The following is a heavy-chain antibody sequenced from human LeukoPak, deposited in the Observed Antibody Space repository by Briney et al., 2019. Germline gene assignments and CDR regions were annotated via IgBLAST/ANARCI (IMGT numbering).Heavy chain of an antibody. J-gene: IGHJ4*02. CDR3: ARGAGDDTSGSRMKGAFDY. V-gene: IGHV3-53*04. CDR2: IYSGGTT. CDR1: GFTFSSYA. Sequence: GGSLRLSCAASGFTFSSYAMSWVRQAPGKGLEWVSVIYSGGTTYYADSVKGRFTISRHIPRNTLYLQMNSLRPDDTAVYYCARGAGDDTSGSRMKGAFDYWGQGTLVTVSS. D-gene: IGHD3-22*01.